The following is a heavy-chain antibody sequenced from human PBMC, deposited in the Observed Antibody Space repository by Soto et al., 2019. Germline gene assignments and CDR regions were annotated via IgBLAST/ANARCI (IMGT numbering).Heavy chain of an antibody. CDR3: ARGSKWAFYGSGSHY. D-gene: IGHD3-10*01. CDR2: MNPNSGNT. J-gene: IGHJ4*02. CDR1: GYTFTSYD. V-gene: IGHV1-8*01. Sequence: QVQLVQSGAEVKKPGASVKVSCKASGYTFTSYDINWVRQATGQGLEWMGWMNPNSGNTGYAQKFQGRVSMTRNTSRSTAYVELSSLRSAETAVYYCARGSKWAFYGSGSHYWGQGTLVTVSS.